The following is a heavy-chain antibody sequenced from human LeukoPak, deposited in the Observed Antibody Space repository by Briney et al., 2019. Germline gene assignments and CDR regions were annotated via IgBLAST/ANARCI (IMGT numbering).Heavy chain of an antibody. D-gene: IGHD6-6*01. CDR2: MNPNSGNT. V-gene: IGHV1-8*03. Sequence: ASVKVSCKASGGTFSSYAISWVRQATGQGLEWMGWMNPNSGNTGYAQKFQGRVTITRNTSISTAYMELSSLRSEDTAVYYCARGLAAARGYYYYYMDVWGKGTTVTVSS. J-gene: IGHJ6*03. CDR1: GGTFSSYA. CDR3: ARGLAAARGYYYYYMDV.